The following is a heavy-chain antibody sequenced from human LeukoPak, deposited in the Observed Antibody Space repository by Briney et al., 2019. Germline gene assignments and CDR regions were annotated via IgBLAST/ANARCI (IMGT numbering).Heavy chain of an antibody. Sequence: GGSLRLSCAASGFTFSSYSMSWVRQAPGKGLEWVSPINGSGGSTYYADSVKGRFTISRDNSKNTLYLQMNSLRAEDTAVYYCAKDQGAWDSGELCNYWGEGALVTVSS. CDR2: INGSGGST. V-gene: IGHV3-23*01. D-gene: IGHD3-10*01. J-gene: IGHJ4*02. CDR3: AKDQGAWDSGELCNY. CDR1: GFTFSSYS.